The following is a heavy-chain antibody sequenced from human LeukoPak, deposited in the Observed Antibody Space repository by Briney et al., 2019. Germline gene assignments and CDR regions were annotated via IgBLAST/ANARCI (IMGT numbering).Heavy chain of an antibody. Sequence: GGSLRLSCASSGFTFSSYAMSWVRQAPGKGLEWVSAISGSGGSTYYADSVKGRFTISRDNSKNTLYLQMNSLRAEDTAVYYCAKYSGSYFSYYYYMDVWGKGTTVTVSS. D-gene: IGHD1-26*01. V-gene: IGHV3-23*01. CDR1: GFTFSSYA. CDR3: AKYSGSYFSYYYYMDV. CDR2: ISGSGGST. J-gene: IGHJ6*03.